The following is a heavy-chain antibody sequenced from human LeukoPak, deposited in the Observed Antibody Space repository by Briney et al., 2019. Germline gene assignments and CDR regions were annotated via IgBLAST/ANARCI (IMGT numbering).Heavy chain of an antibody. CDR1: GGSISSSSYY. D-gene: IGHD6-6*01. Sequence: SETLSLTCTVSGGSISSSSYYWGWIRQPPGKGLEWIGSIYYSGSTYYNPSLKSRVTISVDTSKNQFSLKLSSVTAADTAVYYCATGIIAARPYWGQGTLVTVSS. CDR2: IYYSGST. V-gene: IGHV4-39*01. CDR3: ATGIIAARPY. J-gene: IGHJ4*02.